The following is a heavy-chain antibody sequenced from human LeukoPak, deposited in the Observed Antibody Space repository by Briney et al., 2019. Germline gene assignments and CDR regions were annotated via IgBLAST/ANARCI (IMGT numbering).Heavy chain of an antibody. CDR2: IYHSGIT. CDR3: VRYCGGDCYSAFDM. Sequence: SETLSLTCTVSGGSISSSNWWSWVRPAPGKGLEWIGEIYHSGITNYNPSLKSRVTISVDKSKNQFSLKLSSVTAADTAVYYCVRYCGGDCYSAFDMWGQGTIVTVSS. CDR1: GGSISSSNW. D-gene: IGHD2-21*02. J-gene: IGHJ3*02. V-gene: IGHV4-4*02.